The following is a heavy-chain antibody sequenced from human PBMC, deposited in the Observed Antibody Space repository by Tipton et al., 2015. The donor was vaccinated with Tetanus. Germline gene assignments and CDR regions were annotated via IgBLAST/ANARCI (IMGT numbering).Heavy chain of an antibody. Sequence: SLRLSCAASGFTLSRYTLNWVRQAPGKGLEWVAVISHDGSNEYYADSVKGRFTISRDNSKNTLYLQMNSLRAEDTTVYYCARDFYGSGSYSPRFDSWGQGTLVTVSS. CDR1: GFTLSRYT. J-gene: IGHJ4*02. CDR2: ISHDGSNE. D-gene: IGHD3-10*01. V-gene: IGHV3-30-3*01. CDR3: ARDFYGSGSYSPRFDS.